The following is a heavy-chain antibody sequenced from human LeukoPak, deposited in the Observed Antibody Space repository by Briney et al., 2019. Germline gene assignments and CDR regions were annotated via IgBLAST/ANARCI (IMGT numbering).Heavy chain of an antibody. CDR3: ARNVPAGNYGMDV. CDR2: IYYSGST. D-gene: IGHD2-2*01. V-gene: IGHV4-59*01. Sequence: SETLSLTCTVSGGFIRNYYWSWIRQPPGKGLEWIGYIYYSGSTSYNPSLKSRVTISVDTSKNQFSLKLSSVTAADTAVYYCARNVPAGNYGMDVWGRGTTVTVSS. CDR1: GGFIRNYY. J-gene: IGHJ6*02.